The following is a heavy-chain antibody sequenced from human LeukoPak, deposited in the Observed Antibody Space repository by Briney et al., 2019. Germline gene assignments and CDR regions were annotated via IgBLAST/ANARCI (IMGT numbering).Heavy chain of an antibody. V-gene: IGHV3-7*01. Sequence: PGGSLRLSCAASGFTFSSYWMTWVRQAPGKGVEWVANIKQDGSKNDYVDSVKGRFTIFRDNAKDSLYLQMNSLRVEDTAVYYCARGVGDNGILGYWGRGTMVAVSS. CDR3: ARGVGDNGILGY. D-gene: IGHD2-15*01. CDR1: GFTFSSYW. CDR2: IKQDGSKN. J-gene: IGHJ4*02.